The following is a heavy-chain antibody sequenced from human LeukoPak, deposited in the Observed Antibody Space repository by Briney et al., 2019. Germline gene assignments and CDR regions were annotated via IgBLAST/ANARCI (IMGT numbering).Heavy chain of an antibody. J-gene: IGHJ4*02. CDR3: AKHLRTSVWFFDS. Sequence: GGSLRLSCAASGFTFSSYALSWVRQAPGKGLEWVSLISGSSLTTDYADSVKGRFTISRDNSKNTPSLQMNSLNADDTAVYYCAKHLRTSVWFFDSWGQGTLVTVSS. CDR1: GFTFSSYA. D-gene: IGHD6-19*01. CDR2: ISGSSLTT. V-gene: IGHV3-23*01.